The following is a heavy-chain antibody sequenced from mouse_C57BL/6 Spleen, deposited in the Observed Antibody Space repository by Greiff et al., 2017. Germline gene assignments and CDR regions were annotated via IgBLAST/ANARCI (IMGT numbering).Heavy chain of an antibody. V-gene: IGHV1-19*01. CDR3: ARSYYDYGDFDY. CDR1: GYTFTDYY. D-gene: IGHD2-4*01. J-gene: IGHJ2*01. Sequence: VQLQQSGPVLVKPGASVKMSCKASGYTFTDYYMNWVKQSHGKSLEWIGVINPYNGGTSYNQKFKGKATLTVDKSSSTAYMELNSLTSEDSAVYYCARSYYDYGDFDYWGQGTTLTVSS. CDR2: INPYNGGT.